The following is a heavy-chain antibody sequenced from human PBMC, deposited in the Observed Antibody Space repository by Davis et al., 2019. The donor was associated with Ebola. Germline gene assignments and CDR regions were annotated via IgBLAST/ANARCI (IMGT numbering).Heavy chain of an antibody. CDR3: ARDPVAASPVDY. D-gene: IGHD2-15*01. V-gene: IGHV3-74*01. Sequence: HTGGSLRLSCAASGFTFSSYWMHWVRHAPGKGLVWVSRINSDGSSTSYADSVKGRFTISRDNAKNTLYLQMNSLRAEDTAVYYCARDPVAASPVDYWGQGTLVTVSS. CDR2: INSDGSST. J-gene: IGHJ4*02. CDR1: GFTFSSYW.